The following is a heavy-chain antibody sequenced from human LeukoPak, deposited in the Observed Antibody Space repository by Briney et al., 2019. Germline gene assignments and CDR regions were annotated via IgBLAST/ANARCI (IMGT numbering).Heavy chain of an antibody. CDR1: GFTFSDYY. J-gene: IGHJ4*02. CDR2: ISSSGSTI. CDR3: ASSGYSSSWYYFDY. Sequence: GGSLRLSCAASGFTFSDYYISWIRQAPGKGLEWVSYISSSGSTIYYADSVKGRFTISRDNAKNSLYLQMNSLRAEDTAVYYCASSGYSSSWYYFDYWGQGTLVTVSS. V-gene: IGHV3-11*04. D-gene: IGHD6-13*01.